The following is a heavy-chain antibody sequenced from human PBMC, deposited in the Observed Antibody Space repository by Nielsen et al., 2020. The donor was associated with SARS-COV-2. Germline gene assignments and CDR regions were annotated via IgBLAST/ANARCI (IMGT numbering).Heavy chain of an antibody. V-gene: IGHV1-69*06. CDR2: IIPIFGTA. Sequence: VRQMPGKGLEWMGGIIPIFGTANYAQKFQGRVTITADKSTSTAYMELSSLRSEDTAVYYCARDGDSSEATFDPWGQGTLVTVSS. D-gene: IGHD6-25*01. CDR3: ARDGDSSEATFDP. J-gene: IGHJ5*02.